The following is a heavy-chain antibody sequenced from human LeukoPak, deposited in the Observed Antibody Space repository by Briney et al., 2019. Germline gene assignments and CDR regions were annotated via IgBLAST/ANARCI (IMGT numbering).Heavy chain of an antibody. CDR2: INHSGST. V-gene: IGHV4-34*01. J-gene: IGHJ5*02. CDR3: ASAFRANWFDP. Sequence: QTSETLSLTCAVYGGSFSGYYWSWIRQPPGKGLEWIGEINHSGSTNYNPSLKSRVTISVDTSKNQFSLKLSSVTAADTAVYYCASAFRANWFDPWGQGTLVTVSS. CDR1: GGSFSGYY.